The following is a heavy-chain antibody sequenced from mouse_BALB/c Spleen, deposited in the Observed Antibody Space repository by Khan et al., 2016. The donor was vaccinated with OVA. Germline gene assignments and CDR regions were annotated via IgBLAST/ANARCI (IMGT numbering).Heavy chain of an antibody. CDR3: ARRGDYRLSFSYYGMDY. CDR2: INTYTGEP. V-gene: IGHV9-3-1*01. CDR1: GYTFTYYG. J-gene: IGHJ4*01. Sequence: QIQLVQSGPELKKPGETVKISCKASGYTFTYYGMNWVNQAPGRGLKWMAWINTYTGEPTYADDFKGRFAISLETSASPAYLQISHLKNEDTATYFCARRGDYRLSFSYYGMDYWGQGTSVTVSS. D-gene: IGHD2-14*01.